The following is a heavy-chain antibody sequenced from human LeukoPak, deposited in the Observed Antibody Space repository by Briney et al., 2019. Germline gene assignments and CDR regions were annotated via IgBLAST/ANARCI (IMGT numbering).Heavy chain of an antibody. D-gene: IGHD1-26*01. J-gene: IGHJ4*02. CDR2: ISYDGSNE. Sequence: QPGRSLRLSCAASGFTFSNYAMHWVRQAPGKGPEWVGVISYDGSNEFYADSVKGRFTISRDNSKNTLDLQMTGLRAEDTAVYYCARERGRGRDSPWFDYWGQGTLVTVSS. V-gene: IGHV3-30*14. CDR3: ARERGRGRDSPWFDY. CDR1: GFTFSNYA.